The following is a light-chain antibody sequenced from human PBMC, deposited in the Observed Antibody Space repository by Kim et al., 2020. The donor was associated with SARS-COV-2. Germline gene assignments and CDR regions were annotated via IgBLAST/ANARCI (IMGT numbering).Light chain of an antibody. CDR3: GSWDASLGVVV. V-gene: IGLV1-51*01. J-gene: IGLJ2*01. CDR1: SSNIGNYS. Sequence: GQKVPVSCPGSSSNIGNYSVSWYQHLPGTAPTLLIYDNTERPSGIPDRFSGSKSGTSATLGIAGVQTGDEADYYCGSWDASLGVVVFGGGTQLTVL. CDR2: DNT.